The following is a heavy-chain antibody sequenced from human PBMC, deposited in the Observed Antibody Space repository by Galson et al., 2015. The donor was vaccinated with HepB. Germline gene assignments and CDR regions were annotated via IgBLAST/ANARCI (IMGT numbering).Heavy chain of an antibody. CDR2: ISYDGTNE. Sequence: SLRLSCAASGFTFSSYGMHWVRQAPGKGLEWVAVISYDGTNEYYADSVKGRFTISRDNSKNTLYLQMNSLRAEDTAVYFCARGGITTVMWYFDYWGQGTLVTVSS. CDR3: ARGGITTVMWYFDY. CDR1: GFTFSSYG. J-gene: IGHJ4*02. D-gene: IGHD4-17*01. V-gene: IGHV3-30*03.